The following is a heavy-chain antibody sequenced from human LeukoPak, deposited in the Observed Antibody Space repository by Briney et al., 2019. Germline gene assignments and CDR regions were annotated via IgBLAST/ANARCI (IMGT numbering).Heavy chain of an antibody. CDR3: ARDVDDGDYAHPGDAFDI. Sequence: GGSLGLSCEASGFMFSDYSMYWVRQAPGKGLEWVASISSSSTFIFYADSVKGRFTISRDNARKSLFLEMSSLRAEDTGVYFCARDVDDGDYAHPGDAFDIWGQGTMVTVSS. J-gene: IGHJ3*02. CDR2: ISSSSTFI. CDR1: GFMFSDYS. V-gene: IGHV3-21*01. D-gene: IGHD4-17*01.